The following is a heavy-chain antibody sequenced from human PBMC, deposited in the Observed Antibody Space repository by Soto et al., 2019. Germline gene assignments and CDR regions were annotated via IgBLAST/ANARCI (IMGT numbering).Heavy chain of an antibody. CDR3: ARGGGAMITFGGVTADNWFDP. CDR2: INPSGGST. D-gene: IGHD3-16*01. Sequence: GASVKVSCKASGYTFTSYYMHWVRQAPGQGLEWMGIINPSGGSTSYAQKFQGRVTMTRDTSTSTVYMELSSLRSEDTAVYYCARGGGAMITFGGVTADNWFDPWGQGTLVTVSS. CDR1: GYTFTSYY. J-gene: IGHJ5*02. V-gene: IGHV1-46*01.